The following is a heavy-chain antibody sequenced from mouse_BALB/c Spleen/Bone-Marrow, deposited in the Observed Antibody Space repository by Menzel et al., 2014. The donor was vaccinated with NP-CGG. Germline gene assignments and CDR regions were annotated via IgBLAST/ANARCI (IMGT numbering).Heavy chain of an antibody. V-gene: IGHV14-3*02. CDR3: ARYGGRYYSMDY. Sequence: EGPVQQSGAALVKPGASVQLSCTASGFNIKDTYMHWVKQRPEQGLEWIGRIDPANGNTNYDPRFQGKATITADTSSNTAYLQLSSLTSEDTAVYYCARYGGRYYSMDYWGQGTSVTVSS. J-gene: IGHJ4*01. D-gene: IGHD1-1*01. CDR1: GFNIKDTY. CDR2: IDPANGNT.